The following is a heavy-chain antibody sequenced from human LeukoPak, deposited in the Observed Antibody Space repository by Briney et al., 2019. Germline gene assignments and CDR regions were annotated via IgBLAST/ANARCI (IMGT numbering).Heavy chain of an antibody. J-gene: IGHJ4*02. V-gene: IGHV5-51*01. CDR3: ARLNDILTGPFDY. CDR1: GYSFTKYW. CDR2: IDPSDSET. D-gene: IGHD3-9*01. Sequence: GESLKISCKGSGYSFTKYWIGWVRQLPGKGLEWMGNIDPSDSETRHSPSFQGQVTTSVDKPISTAYLQWNSLKASDTAMYYCARLNDILTGPFDYWGQGTLVTVSS.